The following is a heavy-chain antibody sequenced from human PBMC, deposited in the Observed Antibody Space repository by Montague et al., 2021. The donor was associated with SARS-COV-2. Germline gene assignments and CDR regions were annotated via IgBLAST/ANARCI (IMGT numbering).Heavy chain of an antibody. CDR1: GASISSSTYY. Sequence: ETLSLTCTVSGASISSSTYYWGWIRQPPGKGLEWVSGISDSGGSTYYADSLKGRFTISRDNSKNTLYLQMNSLRAEDTAVYYCAKGGERITMIVVVITLADFDYWGQGTLVTVSS. V-gene: IGHV3-23*01. D-gene: IGHD3-22*01. J-gene: IGHJ4*02. CDR3: AKGGERITMIVVVITLADFDY. CDR2: ISDSGGST.